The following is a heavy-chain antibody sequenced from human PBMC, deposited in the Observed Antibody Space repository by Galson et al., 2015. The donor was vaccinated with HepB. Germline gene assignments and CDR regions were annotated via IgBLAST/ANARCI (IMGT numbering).Heavy chain of an antibody. CDR3: ARGGYSYLTSFNY. V-gene: IGHV6-1*01. Sequence: CAISGDSVSSNSASWNWIRQSPSRGLEWLGRIYYRSKWYNDYALSVKSRITINPDTSKNQFSLQLSSVTPEDTAVYYCARGGYSYLTSFNYWGQGTLVTVSS. D-gene: IGHD5-18*01. J-gene: IGHJ4*02. CDR2: IYYRSKWYN. CDR1: GDSVSSNSAS.